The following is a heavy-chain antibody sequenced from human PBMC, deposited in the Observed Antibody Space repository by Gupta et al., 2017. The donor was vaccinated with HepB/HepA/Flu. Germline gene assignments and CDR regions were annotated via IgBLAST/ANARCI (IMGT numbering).Heavy chain of an antibody. V-gene: IGHV3-30*18. CDR3: AKEYYGSADGYLHY. D-gene: IGHD3-10*01. CDR2: ISYDGSKK. Sequence: QVQLVESGGGVVQPGRSLRLSCAASGFTFSSYGMHWVRQAPGKGLEWVAVISYDGSKKYYADSVKGRFTISRDNSKNTLYLQMNSLRAEDTAVFYCAKEYYGSADGYLHYWGQGTLVIGSS. CDR1: GFTFSSYG. J-gene: IGHJ1*01.